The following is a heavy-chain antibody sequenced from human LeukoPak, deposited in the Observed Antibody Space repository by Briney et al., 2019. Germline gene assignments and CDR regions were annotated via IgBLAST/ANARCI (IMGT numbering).Heavy chain of an antibody. Sequence: SETLSLTCTVSGDSISSYHWTWIRQPPGRGLECIGYVYYSGSTNYNPSLKSRVTISLDTSNNQFSLRLTSVTAADTAIYYCATYTRHCSGGTCYSIDYWGQGTLVTVSS. J-gene: IGHJ4*02. CDR1: GDSISSYH. CDR3: ATYTRHCSGGTCYSIDY. D-gene: IGHD2-15*01. CDR2: VYYSGST. V-gene: IGHV4-59*08.